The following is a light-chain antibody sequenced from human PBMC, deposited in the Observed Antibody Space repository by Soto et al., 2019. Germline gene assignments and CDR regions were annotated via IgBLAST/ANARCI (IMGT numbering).Light chain of an antibody. V-gene: IGKV3-20*01. CDR1: QSVSSY. CDR2: GAS. J-gene: IGKJ1*01. CDR3: QQYGSSLRT. Sequence: EIVLTQSPGTLSLSPGERATLSCRASQSVSSYLAWYQQKPGQAPRLLVYGASSRATGVPDRFSGSGSGTDFTLTISRLEPEDFAVDYCQQYGSSLRTFGQGTKVDIK.